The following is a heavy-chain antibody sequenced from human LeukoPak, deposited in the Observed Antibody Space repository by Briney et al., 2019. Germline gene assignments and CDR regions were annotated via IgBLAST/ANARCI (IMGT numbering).Heavy chain of an antibody. J-gene: IGHJ6*02. CDR2: ISSTSSYI. CDR1: GFTLSHYN. CDR3: ARRDGTRAPAV. V-gene: IGHV3-21*06. Sequence: PGGSLRLSCAASGFTLSHYNMNWVRQTPGKGLEWVSSISSTSSYIYYADSAKGRFTISRDNAKNSLYLQMHSLGAEDTAVYYCARRDGTRAPAVWGQGTTVTVSS. D-gene: IGHD5-24*01.